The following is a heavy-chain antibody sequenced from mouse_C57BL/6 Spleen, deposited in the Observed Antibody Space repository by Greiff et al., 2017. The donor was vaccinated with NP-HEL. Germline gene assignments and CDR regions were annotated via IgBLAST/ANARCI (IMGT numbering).Heavy chain of an antibody. V-gene: IGHV14-2*01. CDR2: IDPEDGET. CDR3: APNYGSYAMDY. D-gene: IGHD1-1*01. Sequence: VHVKQSGAELVKPGASVKLSCTASGFNIKDYYMHWVKQRTEQGLEWIGRIDPEDGETKYAPKFQGKATITADTSSNTAYMQLSSLTSEDTAVYYCAPNYGSYAMDYWGQRTSVTVSS. J-gene: IGHJ4*01. CDR1: GFNIKDYY.